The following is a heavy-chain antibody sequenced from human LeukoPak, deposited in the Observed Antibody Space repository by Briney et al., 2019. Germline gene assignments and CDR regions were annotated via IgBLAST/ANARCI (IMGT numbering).Heavy chain of an antibody. Sequence: GGSLRLSCAASGFTFSDYYMSWIRQAPGKGLEWVSYISSSGSTIYYADSVKGRFTISRDNAKNSLYLQMNSLRAEDTAVYYCARNPMVRGVIITYYYYMDVWGKGTTVTISS. CDR1: GFTFSDYY. CDR3: ARNPMVRGVIITYYYYMDV. J-gene: IGHJ6*03. V-gene: IGHV3-11*01. CDR2: ISSSGSTI. D-gene: IGHD3-10*01.